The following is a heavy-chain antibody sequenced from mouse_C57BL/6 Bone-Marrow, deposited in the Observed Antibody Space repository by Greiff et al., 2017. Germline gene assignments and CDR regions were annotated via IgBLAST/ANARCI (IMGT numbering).Heavy chain of an antibody. CDR3: ERFYYVH. CDR1: GYTFTSYW. CDR2: IDPSDSYT. D-gene: IGHD1-1*01. J-gene: IGHJ2*01. V-gene: IGHV1-50*01. Sequence: QVQLQQPGAELVKPGASVKLSCKASGYTFTSYWMQWVKQRPGQGLEWIGEIDPSDSYTNYNQKFKGKATLTVDTSSSTAYMQLSSLTSEDSAVYYCERFYYVHWRQGTTLTLSS.